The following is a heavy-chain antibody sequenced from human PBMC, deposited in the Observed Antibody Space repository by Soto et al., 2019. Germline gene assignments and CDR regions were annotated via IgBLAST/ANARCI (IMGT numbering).Heavy chain of an antibody. Sequence: SETLSLTCAVYGGSFSGYYWSWIRQPPGKGLEWIGEINHSGSTNYNPSLKSRVTISVDTSKNQFSLKLSSVTAADTAVYYCARDRGIVVVVAAVGYYYGMDVWGQGTTVTVSS. CDR1: GGSFSGYY. J-gene: IGHJ6*02. V-gene: IGHV4-34*01. CDR3: ARDRGIVVVVAAVGYYYGMDV. CDR2: INHSGST. D-gene: IGHD2-15*01.